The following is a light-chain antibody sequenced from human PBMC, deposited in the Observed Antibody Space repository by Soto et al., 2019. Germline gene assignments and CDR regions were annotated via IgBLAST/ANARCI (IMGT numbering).Light chain of an antibody. J-gene: IGKJ4*01. CDR3: QQYYNTPLT. Sequence: DIVMTQSPDSLAVSLGARATINCRSSQSLFSTSKNKNFLAWFQQKPGQPPKLLIYWASTRESGVPDRFAGSGSGTDFSLTISSLQAEDVAVYYCQQYYNTPLTFGGGTKVEIK. CDR1: QSLFSTSKNKNF. V-gene: IGKV4-1*01. CDR2: WAS.